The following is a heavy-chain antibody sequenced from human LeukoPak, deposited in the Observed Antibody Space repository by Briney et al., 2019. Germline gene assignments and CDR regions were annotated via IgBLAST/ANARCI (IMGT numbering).Heavy chain of an antibody. V-gene: IGHV3-7*01. J-gene: IGHJ4*02. D-gene: IGHD4-23*01. Sequence: PGGSLRLSCAASGFTFSSYWMSWVRQAPGKGLEWGANIKQDGSEKYYVDSVKGRFTISRDNAKNSLYLQMNSLRAEDTAVYYCARAGPFYGGNSGSYYFDYWGQGTLVTVSS. CDR2: IKQDGSEK. CDR3: ARAGPFYGGNSGSYYFDY. CDR1: GFTFSSYW.